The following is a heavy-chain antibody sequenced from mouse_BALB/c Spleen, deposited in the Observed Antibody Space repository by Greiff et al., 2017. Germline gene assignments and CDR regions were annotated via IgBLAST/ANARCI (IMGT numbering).Heavy chain of an antibody. CDR1: GFNIKDTY. D-gene: IGHD2-3*01. V-gene: IGHV14-3*02. J-gene: IGHJ4*01. Sequence: EVQLVESGAELVKPGASVKLSCTASGFNIKDTYMHWVKQRPEQGLEWIGRIDPANGNTKYDPKFQGKATITADTSSNTAYLQLSSLTSEDTAVYYCARGDGYFYAMDYWGQGTSVTVSS. CDR3: ARGDGYFYAMDY. CDR2: IDPANGNT.